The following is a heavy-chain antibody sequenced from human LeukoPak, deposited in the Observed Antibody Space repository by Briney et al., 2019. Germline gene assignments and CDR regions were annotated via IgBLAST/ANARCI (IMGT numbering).Heavy chain of an antibody. CDR3: AREDYYDSSGYWFDY. D-gene: IGHD3-22*01. CDR2: IYYSGST. CDR1: GFTVGNNY. J-gene: IGHJ4*02. V-gene: IGHV4-39*07. Sequence: GSLRLSCAASGFTVGNNYMSWVRQAPGKGLEWIGSIYYSGSTYYNPSLKSRVTISVDTSKNQFSLKLSSVTAADTAVYYCAREDYYDSSGYWFDYWGQGTLVTVSS.